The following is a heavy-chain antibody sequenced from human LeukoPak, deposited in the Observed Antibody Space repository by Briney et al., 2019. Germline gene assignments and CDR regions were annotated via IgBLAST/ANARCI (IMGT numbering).Heavy chain of an antibody. Sequence: GASVKVSCKASGYTFTSYGISWVRQAPGQGLEWMGWISAYNGNTNYAQKLQGRVTMTTDTSTSTAYMELRSLRSDDTAVYYCARDPEEHSSGWYDTPNYYYYYGMDVWGQGTTVTVSS. J-gene: IGHJ6*02. V-gene: IGHV1-18*01. D-gene: IGHD6-19*01. CDR1: GYTFTSYG. CDR3: ARDPEEHSSGWYDTPNYYYYYGMDV. CDR2: ISAYNGNT.